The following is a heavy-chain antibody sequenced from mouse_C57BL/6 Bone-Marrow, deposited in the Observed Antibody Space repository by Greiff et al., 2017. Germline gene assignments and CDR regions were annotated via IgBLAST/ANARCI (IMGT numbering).Heavy chain of an antibody. D-gene: IGHD1-1*01. CDR1: GYTFTSYW. J-gene: IGHJ2*01. V-gene: IGHV1-50*01. CDR3: ARGDYYGSPYFDY. CDR2: INPSDSYT. Sequence: QVQLQQPGAELVKPGASVKLSCKASGYTFTSYWMQWVKQRPGQGLAWIGEINPSDSYTTYNQKFKGKATLTIDTSSSTAYMQLSSLTCEDSAVYDGARGDYYGSPYFDYWGQGTTLTVSA.